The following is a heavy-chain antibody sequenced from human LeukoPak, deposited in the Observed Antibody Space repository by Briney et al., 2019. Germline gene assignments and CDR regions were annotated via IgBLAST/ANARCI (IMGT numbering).Heavy chain of an antibody. CDR2: INGDGSST. V-gene: IGHV3-74*01. D-gene: IGHD1-14*01. CDR3: IRDYGAVGTTIAFDI. CDR1: GFTFSRYW. Sequence: GGSLRLSCAASGFTFSRYWMHWVRQAPGEGLVWVSRINGDGSSTSYADFVKGRFTISRDNAKNTLYLQMNSLRVEDTAVYYCIRDYGAVGTTIAFDIWGQGTMVTVSS. J-gene: IGHJ3*02.